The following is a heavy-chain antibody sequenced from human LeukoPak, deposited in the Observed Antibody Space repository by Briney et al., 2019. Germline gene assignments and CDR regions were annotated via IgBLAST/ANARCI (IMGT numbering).Heavy chain of an antibody. CDR1: GYSISSGHY. D-gene: IGHD3-10*01. V-gene: IGHV4-38-2*02. Sequence: PSETLSLTCTVAGYSISSGHYWGWIRQPPGKGREWIGSIYHSGSTLYNPSLKSRVTMSVDTSKTKFSLKVRSVTDADTAVYYCARVLAYYGSGTYSFDYWGPGTLVTVSS. CDR3: ARVLAYYGSGTYSFDY. CDR2: IYHSGST. J-gene: IGHJ4*02.